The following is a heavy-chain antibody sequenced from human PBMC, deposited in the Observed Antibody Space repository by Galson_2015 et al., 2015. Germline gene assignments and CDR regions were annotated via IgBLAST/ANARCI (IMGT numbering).Heavy chain of an antibody. J-gene: IGHJ4*02. CDR3: ARWGDGGSYSGIGY. V-gene: IGHV3-7*01. CDR2: ISQDGSAK. D-gene: IGHD1-26*01. Sequence: SLRLSCAASGFIFTKYWMTWVRQAPGKGLEWVAHISQDGSAKYYVDSVKGRFTISRDNAKNSLYLQMNSLRAEDTSQYYCARWGDGGSYSGIGYWGQGTLVTVSS. CDR1: GFIFTKYW.